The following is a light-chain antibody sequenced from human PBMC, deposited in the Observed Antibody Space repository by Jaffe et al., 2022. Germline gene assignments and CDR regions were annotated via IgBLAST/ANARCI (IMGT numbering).Light chain of an antibody. CDR2: EVS. Sequence: QSALTQPASVSGSPGQSITISCTGTSSDVGGYNYVSWYQQHPGKAPKLMIYEVSNRPSGVSNRFSGSKSGNTASLTISGLQAEDEADYYCSSYTSSSTLFAVFGGGTQLTVL. CDR3: SSYTSSSTLFAV. CDR1: SSDVGGYNY. J-gene: IGLJ7*01. V-gene: IGLV2-14*01.